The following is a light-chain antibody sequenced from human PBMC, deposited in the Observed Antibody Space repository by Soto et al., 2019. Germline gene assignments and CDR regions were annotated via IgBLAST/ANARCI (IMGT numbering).Light chain of an antibody. Sequence: EIVLTQSPGTLSLSPGERAALSCRASQTVRSNFVAWYQQKPGQAPSLLIYETSRKVTGMPDRFSGSGSGTDFTLTISRLEPEDFAIYYCQQYGTSPHLTFGGGTRVEIK. CDR1: QTVRSNF. CDR2: ETS. CDR3: QQYGTSPHLT. V-gene: IGKV3-20*01. J-gene: IGKJ4*01.